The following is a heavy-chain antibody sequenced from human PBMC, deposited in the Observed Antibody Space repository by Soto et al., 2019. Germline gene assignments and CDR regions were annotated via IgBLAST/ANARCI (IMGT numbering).Heavy chain of an antibody. J-gene: IGHJ4*02. CDR3: ARGPGASGTYHYYFDY. D-gene: IGHD3-10*01. V-gene: IGHV4-59*02. CDR1: GDSVSTYW. Sequence: PSGTLSLTCTVSGDSVSTYWWSWIRQPPGKGLEWIAYIYNTGSTNYNPSLKSRVTISLDASKNQFSLKLSSVTAADTAVYYCARGPGASGTYHYYFDYWGPGTLVTVSS. CDR2: IYNTGST.